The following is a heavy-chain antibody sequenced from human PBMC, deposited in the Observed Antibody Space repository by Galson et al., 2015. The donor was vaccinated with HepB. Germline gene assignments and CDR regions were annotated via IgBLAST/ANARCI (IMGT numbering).Heavy chain of an antibody. Sequence: SLRLSCAASGFTFTTYAMTWVRQAPGKGLEWVSTISGSGGSTYYADSVKGRFTISRDNSKNTLYLQMNSLRAEDTAVYYCARRNVNNPFDYWGQGTLVTVSS. J-gene: IGHJ4*02. CDR2: ISGSGGST. D-gene: IGHD1/OR15-1a*01. CDR3: ARRNVNNPFDY. CDR1: GFTFTTYA. V-gene: IGHV3-23*01.